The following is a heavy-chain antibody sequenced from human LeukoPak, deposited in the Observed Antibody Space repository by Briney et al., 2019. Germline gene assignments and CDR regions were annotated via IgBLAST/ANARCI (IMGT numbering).Heavy chain of an antibody. CDR2: IWYDGSNK. J-gene: IGHJ4*02. V-gene: IGHV3-33*01. CDR3: AREEDFWSGYHLGY. CDR1: GFTFSSYG. Sequence: PGGSLRLSCAASGFTFSSYGMHWVRQAPGKGLEWVAVIWYDGSNKYYADSVKGRFTISRDNSKNTLYLQMNSLRAEDTAVYYCAREEDFWSGYHLGYWGQGTLVTVSS. D-gene: IGHD3-3*01.